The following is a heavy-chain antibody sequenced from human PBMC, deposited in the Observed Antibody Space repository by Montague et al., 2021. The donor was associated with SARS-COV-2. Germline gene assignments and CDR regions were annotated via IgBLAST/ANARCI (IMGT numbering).Heavy chain of an antibody. J-gene: IGHJ6*02. CDR3: ARNAYNHYGLDV. CDR1: GGSLSTYY. V-gene: IGHV4-59*08. CDR2: INDSGTT. Sequence: SETLSLTCSVSGGSLSTYYLSWIRQPPGQGLERIGYINDSGTTRYNSSPTSRATITLDLSKNQFSLDLNPVTAAATAVYYCARNAYNHYGLDVWGQGTTVTVSS.